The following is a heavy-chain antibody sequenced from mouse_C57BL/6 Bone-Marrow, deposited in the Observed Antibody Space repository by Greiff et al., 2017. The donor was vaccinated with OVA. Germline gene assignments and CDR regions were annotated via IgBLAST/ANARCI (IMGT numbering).Heavy chain of an antibody. J-gene: IGHJ4*01. CDR3: ARREYCGSGVDH. D-gene: IGHD5-2*01. CDR1: GYSFTGYF. Sequence: VQLQQSGPELVKPGDSVKISCKASGYSFTGYFMNWVMQSHGKSLEWIGRINPYNGDTFYNQKFKGKATLTVDKSSSTAHMELRSLTSEDSAVYYCARREYCGSGVDHWGQETSDSVSS. CDR2: INPYNGDT. V-gene: IGHV1-20*01.